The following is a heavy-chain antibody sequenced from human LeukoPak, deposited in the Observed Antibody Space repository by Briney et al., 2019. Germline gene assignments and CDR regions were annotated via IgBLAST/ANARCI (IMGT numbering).Heavy chain of an antibody. CDR3: ARGGRAAGIYDYVWGSYRMDV. V-gene: IGHV1-8*01. CDR1: GYTFTSYD. D-gene: IGHD3-16*02. CDR2: MNPNSGNT. Sequence: ASVKVSCKASGYTFTSYDINWVRQATGQGLEWMGWMNPNSGNTGYAQKFQGRVTMTRNTSISTAYMELSSLRSEDTAVYYCARGGRAAGIYDYVWGSYRMDVWGQGTTVTVYS. J-gene: IGHJ6*02.